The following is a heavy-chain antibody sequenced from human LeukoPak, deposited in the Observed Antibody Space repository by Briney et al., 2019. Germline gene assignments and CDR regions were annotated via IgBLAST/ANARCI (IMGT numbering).Heavy chain of an antibody. J-gene: IGHJ4*02. CDR3: AKSRGYSGYDYDYFDY. D-gene: IGHD5-12*01. Sequence: GGSLRLSCAASGFIFSSYAMSWVRQAPGKGLEWVSAISGSGGSTYYADSVKGRFTISRDNSKNTLYLQMNSLRAEDTAVYYCAKSRGYSGYDYDYFDYWGQGTLVTVSS. CDR1: GFIFSSYA. V-gene: IGHV3-23*01. CDR2: ISGSGGST.